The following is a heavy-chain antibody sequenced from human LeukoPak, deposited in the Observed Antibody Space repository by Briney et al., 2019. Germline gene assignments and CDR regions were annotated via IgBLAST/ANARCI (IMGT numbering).Heavy chain of an antibody. CDR3: ARDRNHYYDSSGYFLPMDY. Sequence: ASVKVSCKASGGTFSSYAISWVRQAPGQGLEWMGGIIPIFGTANYAQKFQGRVTITADESTSTAYMGLSSLRSEDTAVYYCARDRNHYYDSSGYFLPMDYWGQGTLVTVSS. CDR2: IIPIFGTA. V-gene: IGHV1-69*13. J-gene: IGHJ4*02. CDR1: GGTFSSYA. D-gene: IGHD3-22*01.